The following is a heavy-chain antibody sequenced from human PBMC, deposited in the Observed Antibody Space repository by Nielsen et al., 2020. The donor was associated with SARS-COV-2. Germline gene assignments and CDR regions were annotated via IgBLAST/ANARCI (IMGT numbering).Heavy chain of an antibody. V-gene: IGHV3-33*08. CDR1: GFTFSDYA. D-gene: IGHD3-22*01. Sequence: GGSLRLSCAASGFTFSDYAMAWVRQAPGKGLEWVAFIWYDGSNKDYADSVKGRFTISRDNSKNTLFLQMNSLRAEDTVVYYCARDYYETSGYWTRGAFAFWGQGTMVTVSS. CDR2: IWYDGSNK. CDR3: ARDYYETSGYWTRGAFAF. J-gene: IGHJ3*01.